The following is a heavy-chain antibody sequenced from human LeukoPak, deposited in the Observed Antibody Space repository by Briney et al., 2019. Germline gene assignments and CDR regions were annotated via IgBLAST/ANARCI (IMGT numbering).Heavy chain of an antibody. V-gene: IGHV3-11*04. CDR2: ISSSGSTI. J-gene: IGHJ4*02. D-gene: IGHD3-3*01. CDR1: GFTFSDYY. Sequence: GGSPRLSCAASGFTFSDYYVSWIRQAPGKGLEWVSYISSSGSTIYYADSVKGRFTISRDNAKNSLYLQMNSLRAEDTAVYYCARVGTDNYDFWSGYLYYFDYWGQGTLVTVSS. CDR3: ARVGTDNYDFWSGYLYYFDY.